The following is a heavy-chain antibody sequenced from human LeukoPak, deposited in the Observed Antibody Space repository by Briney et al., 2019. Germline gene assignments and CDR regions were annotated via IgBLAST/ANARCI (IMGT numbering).Heavy chain of an antibody. Sequence: SETLSLTCTVSGASISSYYWSWLRQPAGKGLEWIGRIYSSGSRNYNPSLNSLVTMSVDTSKNQFSLKLSSVTAADTAVYHCARDLVGATGFDNWGQGTLVTVSP. J-gene: IGHJ4*02. V-gene: IGHV4-4*07. CDR3: ARDLVGATGFDN. CDR2: IYSSGSR. D-gene: IGHD1-26*01. CDR1: GASISSYY.